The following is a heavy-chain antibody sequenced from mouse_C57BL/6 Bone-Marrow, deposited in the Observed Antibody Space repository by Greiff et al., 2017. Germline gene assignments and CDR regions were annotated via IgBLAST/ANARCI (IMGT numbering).Heavy chain of an antibody. J-gene: IGHJ1*03. CDR2: FHPGSGST. CDR3: ARCGGLWRYFDV. V-gene: IGHV1-64*01. Sequence: VQLQQPGAELVKPGASVKLSCKASGYTFTGYWIHWVKQRPGQGLEWIGMFHPGSGSTTYNEKFKSKATLTVDKSSSTAYMELRRLKSEDSAVYYGARCGGLWRYFDVWGKGTTLTVSS. CDR1: GYTFTGYW. D-gene: IGHD1-1*02.